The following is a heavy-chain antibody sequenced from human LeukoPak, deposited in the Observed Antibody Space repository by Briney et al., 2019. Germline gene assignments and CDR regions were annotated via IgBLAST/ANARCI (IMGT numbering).Heavy chain of an antibody. J-gene: IGHJ4*02. D-gene: IGHD2-15*01. V-gene: IGHV3-48*03. CDR1: GFTFRDYE. Sequence: GGSLRLSCVVSGFTFRDYEVNWVRQVPGRGLEWLSYISSSGANKWYADSLKGRFTISRDNAKNSLFLQMNGLRAEDTAIYYCANLVVVAGTGGYWGQGTLVTVSS. CDR3: ANLVVVAGTGGY. CDR2: ISSSGANK.